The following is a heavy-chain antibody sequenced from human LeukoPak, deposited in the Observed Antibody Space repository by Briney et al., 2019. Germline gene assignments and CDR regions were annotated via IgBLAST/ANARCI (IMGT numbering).Heavy chain of an antibody. Sequence: PGGSLRLSCAASGFTVSSNFMNWVRQAPGKGLEWVSVLYGGGDIYYADSVKGRFTISRDNSKNTLYLQMNSLRAEDTAVYYCVAAYGSGGYYWDFAYWGQGTLVTVSS. V-gene: IGHV3-66*01. CDR3: VAAYGSGGYYWDFAY. D-gene: IGHD3-10*01. J-gene: IGHJ4*02. CDR1: GFTVSSNF. CDR2: LYGGGDI.